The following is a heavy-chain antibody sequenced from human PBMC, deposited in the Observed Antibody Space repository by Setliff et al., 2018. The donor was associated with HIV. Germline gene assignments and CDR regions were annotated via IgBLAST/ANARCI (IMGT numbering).Heavy chain of an antibody. CDR1: AGSFITGDDY. D-gene: IGHD3-3*01. V-gene: IGHV4-39*01. Sequence: ETLSLTCNVSAGSFITGDDYWAWIRQPPGKGLEWIGSINYSGRTRYNASLKSRVTIFADTPTNQFSLVLNSVTAADTALYYCARQKYWSGYYGEGYYYYMDVWGKGTTVTVSS. CDR2: INYSGRT. J-gene: IGHJ6*03. CDR3: ARQKYWSGYYGEGYYYYMDV.